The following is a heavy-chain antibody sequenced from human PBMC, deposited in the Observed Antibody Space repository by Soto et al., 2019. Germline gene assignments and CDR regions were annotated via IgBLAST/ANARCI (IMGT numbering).Heavy chain of an antibody. V-gene: IGHV1-69*06. CDR1: GGTFSSYA. Sequence: SVKVSCKASGGTFSSYAISWARQAPGQGLEWMGGIIPIFGTANYAQKFQGRVTITADKSTSTAYMELSSLRSEDTAVYYCAREQWLVGLAKFDYWGQGTLVTVSS. D-gene: IGHD6-19*01. CDR3: AREQWLVGLAKFDY. CDR2: IIPIFGTA. J-gene: IGHJ4*02.